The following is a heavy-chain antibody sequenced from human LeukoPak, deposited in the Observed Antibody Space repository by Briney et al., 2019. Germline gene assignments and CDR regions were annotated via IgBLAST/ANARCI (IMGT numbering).Heavy chain of an antibody. V-gene: IGHV4-61*02. CDR2: MSSSGIS. J-gene: IGHJ4*02. CDR3: ARFLTGGLYYFDS. CDR1: NGSISSDTYF. D-gene: IGHD1-26*01. Sequence: PSETLSLTCTVSNGSISSDTYFWSWIRQPAGKGLEWFGRMSSSGISTYSPSLKSRVTISIDTSRNQFSMNLNSVTAADTAVYYCARFLTGGLYYFDSWGQGTLVTVSS.